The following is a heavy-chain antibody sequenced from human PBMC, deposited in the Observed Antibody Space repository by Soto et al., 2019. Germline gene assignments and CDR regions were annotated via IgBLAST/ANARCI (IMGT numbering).Heavy chain of an antibody. CDR2: IYYGGST. V-gene: IGHV4-59*12. CDR3: ARHNYDSSGTAVDV. CDR1: GGSISSDY. D-gene: IGHD3-22*01. Sequence: SETLSLTCTVSGGSISSDYWSWIRQPPGKGLEWIGYIYYGGSTHSNPSLKSRVIISLDTSKNQFSLKLSSVTAADTAVYYCARHNYDSSGTAVDVWGQGTTVTVSS. J-gene: IGHJ6*02.